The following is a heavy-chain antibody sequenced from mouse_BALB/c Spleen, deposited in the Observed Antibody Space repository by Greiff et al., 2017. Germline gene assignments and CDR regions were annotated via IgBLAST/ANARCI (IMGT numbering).Heavy chain of an antibody. J-gene: IGHJ3*01. CDR1: GFYIKDTY. V-gene: IGHV14-3*02. CDR2: IDPANGNT. CDR3: TRRDGYDAWLAY. D-gene: IGHD2-2*01. Sequence: VQLQQSGAELVKPGASVKLSCTVSGFYIKDTYMHWVKQRPEQGLEWIGRIDPANGNTKYDPKFQGKATITADTSSNTAYQQLSSLTSEDTAVYYCTRRDGYDAWLAYWGQGTLVTVSA.